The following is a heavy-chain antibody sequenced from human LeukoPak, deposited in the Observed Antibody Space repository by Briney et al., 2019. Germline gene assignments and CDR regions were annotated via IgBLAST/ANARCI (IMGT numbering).Heavy chain of an antibody. Sequence: ASVKVSCKASGGTFSSHAISWVRQAPGQGLEWMGGIIPIFGTANYAQKFQGRVTITADESTSTAYMELSSLRSEDTAVYYCARCIVVVPAAIAPRYYFDYWGQGTLVTVSS. CDR3: ARCIVVVPAAIAPRYYFDY. CDR1: GGTFSSHA. CDR2: IIPIFGTA. J-gene: IGHJ4*02. V-gene: IGHV1-69*13. D-gene: IGHD2-2*01.